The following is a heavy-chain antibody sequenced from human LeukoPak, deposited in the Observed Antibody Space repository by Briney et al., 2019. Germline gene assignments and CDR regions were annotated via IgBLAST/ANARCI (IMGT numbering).Heavy chain of an antibody. Sequence: PGGSLRLSCAASGFTFSSYSMNWVRQAPGKGLEWVSYISSSSSTIYYADSVKGRFTISRDNAKNSLYLQMNSLRAEDTAVYYCARDDTSEQWLAFDYWGQGTLVTVSS. D-gene: IGHD6-19*01. V-gene: IGHV3-48*04. CDR2: ISSSSSTI. CDR3: ARDDTSEQWLAFDY. J-gene: IGHJ4*02. CDR1: GFTFSSYS.